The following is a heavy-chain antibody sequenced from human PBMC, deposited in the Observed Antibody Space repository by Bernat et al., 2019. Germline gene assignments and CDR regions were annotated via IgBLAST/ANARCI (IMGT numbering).Heavy chain of an antibody. CDR1: GFTFSSYG. V-gene: IGHV3-33*01. CDR2: ICYDGSNK. CDR3: ARDTSEYYYYGMDV. J-gene: IGHJ6*02. Sequence: QVQLVESGGGVVQPGRSLRLSCAASGFTFSSYGMHWVRQALGKGLEWVAVICYDGSNKYYADSVKGRFTISRDNSKNTLYLQMNSLRAEETAVYYCARDTSEYYYYGMDVWGQGTTVTVSS. D-gene: IGHD3-3*01.